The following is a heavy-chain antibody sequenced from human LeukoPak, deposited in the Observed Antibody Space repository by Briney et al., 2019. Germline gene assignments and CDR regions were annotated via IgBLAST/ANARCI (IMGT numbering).Heavy chain of an antibody. V-gene: IGHV4-39*01. CDR3: PRRVAAAGLIDY. D-gene: IGHD6-13*01. J-gene: IGHJ4*02. CDR1: GGSISSSSYY. Sequence: SETLSLTCTVSGGSISSSSYYWGWIRQPPGKGLEWIGSIYYSGSTYYNPSLKSRVTISVDTSKNQFSLKLSSVTAADTAVYYCPRRVAAAGLIDYWGQGTLVTVSS. CDR2: IYYSGST.